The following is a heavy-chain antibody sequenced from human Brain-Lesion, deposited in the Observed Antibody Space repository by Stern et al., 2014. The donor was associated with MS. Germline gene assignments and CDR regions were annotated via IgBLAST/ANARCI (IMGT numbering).Heavy chain of an antibody. D-gene: IGHD5-18*01. CDR2: IYTTGST. CDR3: ARDKEDTNMAFRYFDN. CDR1: GGSVGSGSYD. J-gene: IGHJ4*02. V-gene: IGHV4-61*02. Sequence: QVQLVESGPGLVKPSQTLSLTCTVSGGSVGSGSYDWSWIRQPAGKGLEWIGRIYTTGSTYYNPSLKSGVPISIDTSKNQFSLKLTSGTAADTAVYYCARDKEDTNMAFRYFDNWGQGTLVTVSS.